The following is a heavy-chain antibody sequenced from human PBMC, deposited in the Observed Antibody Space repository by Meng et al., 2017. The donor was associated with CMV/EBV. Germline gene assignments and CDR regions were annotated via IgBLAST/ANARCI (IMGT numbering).Heavy chain of an antibody. CDR2: TNHSGSS. CDR3: ARVRVTRRAGGGGRLIDSIVDKVATKGYHFDN. D-gene: IGHD5-12*01. CDR1: GGSINNYY. Sequence: SETLSLTCTVSGGSINNYYWNWIRQPPGKGLEWIGYTNHSGSSKYNPALKSRVIISSDTSKNQFSLKLNSMTAADTAGYFCARVRVTRRAGGGGRLIDSIVDKVATKGYHFDNWGQGTLVTVSS. J-gene: IGHJ4*02. V-gene: IGHV4-59*01.